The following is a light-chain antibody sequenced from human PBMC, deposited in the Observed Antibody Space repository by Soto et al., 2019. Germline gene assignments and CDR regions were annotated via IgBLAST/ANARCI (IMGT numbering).Light chain of an antibody. CDR3: QQYVSAPIT. J-gene: IGKJ5*01. Sequence: IVLTQSPATLSLSPWERATLSCRASQSLSSNYLAWYQQKPGQAPRLLIYGVSSRATGVPVSFSGSGSGTDFTLTISRLEPEDFAVYYCQQYVSAPITFGQGTRLEIK. CDR2: GVS. CDR1: QSLSSNY. V-gene: IGKV3-20*01.